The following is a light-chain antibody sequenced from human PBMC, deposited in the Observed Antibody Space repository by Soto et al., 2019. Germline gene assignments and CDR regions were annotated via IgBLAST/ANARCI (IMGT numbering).Light chain of an antibody. CDR3: QQYGNSPPGT. V-gene: IGKV3-20*01. J-gene: IGKJ5*01. Sequence: ETVLTQSPGTLYFSPGERATLSCRASQSVGNSHVAWYQQRRGLPPRLLIYGASNRATGIPDRFSGSGSGAEFTLTISRLEPEDFAVYFCQQYGNSPPGTFGQGTRL. CDR2: GAS. CDR1: QSVGNSH.